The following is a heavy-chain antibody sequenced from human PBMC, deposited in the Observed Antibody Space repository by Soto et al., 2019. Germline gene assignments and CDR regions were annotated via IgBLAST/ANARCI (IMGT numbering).Heavy chain of an antibody. Sequence: GASVKISCKASGGTVSIYAITWVRQAPGQGLEWMGGIIPIFGTANYAQKFQGRVTITADESTSTAYMELSSLRSEDTAVYYCASGDSGYDSVNYWGQGTLVTVSS. CDR2: IIPIFGTA. CDR1: GGTVSIYA. CDR3: ASGDSGYDSVNY. J-gene: IGHJ4*02. D-gene: IGHD5-12*01. V-gene: IGHV1-69*13.